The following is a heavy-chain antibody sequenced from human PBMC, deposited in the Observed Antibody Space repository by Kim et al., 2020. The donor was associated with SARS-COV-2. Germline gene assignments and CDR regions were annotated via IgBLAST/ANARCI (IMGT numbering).Heavy chain of an antibody. CDR1: GYTFTSYY. J-gene: IGHJ5*02. CDR2: INPSGGST. V-gene: IGHV1-46*01. Sequence: ASVKVSCKASGYTFTSYYMHWVRQAPGQGLEWMGIINPSGGSTSYAQKFQGRVTMTRDTSTSTVYMELSSLRSEDTAVYYCARAPTGRYFDWLLPGDWFDPWGQGTLVTVSS. D-gene: IGHD3-9*01. CDR3: ARAPTGRYFDWLLPGDWFDP.